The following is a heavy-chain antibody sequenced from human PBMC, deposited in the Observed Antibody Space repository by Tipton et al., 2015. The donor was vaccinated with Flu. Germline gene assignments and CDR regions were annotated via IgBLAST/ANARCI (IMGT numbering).Heavy chain of an antibody. V-gene: IGHV1-69*09. CDR1: GGTFSSYA. D-gene: IGHD6-25*01. J-gene: IGHJ4*02. CDR3: ARGPNGSGGWDGFSFDD. Sequence: QLVQSGAEVKKPGSSVKVSCKASGGTFSSYAISWVRQAPGQGLEWMGRIVPILGIANYAQKFQGRVTITADKSTSTAYMELSSLRSGVAAVYYGARGPNGSGGWDGFSFDDWGQGALVAVSA. CDR2: IVPILGIA.